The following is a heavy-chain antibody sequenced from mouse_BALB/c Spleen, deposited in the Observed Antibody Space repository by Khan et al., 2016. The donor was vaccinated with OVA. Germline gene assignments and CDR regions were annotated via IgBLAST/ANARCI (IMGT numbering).Heavy chain of an antibody. D-gene: IGHD1-1*01. CDR2: INPSNGGT. Sequence: QVQLKQSGTELVKPGASVKLSCKTSGYTFTRYYMYWVKQRPGQGLEWIGEINPSNGGTNFNAKFKSKATLNVDKLSSTAYMQLSSLTSEDSAVYYCTRKDYYGSSHRYFDVWGGGTTVTVSS. V-gene: IGHV1-53*01. CDR1: GYTFTRYY. J-gene: IGHJ1*01. CDR3: TRKDYYGSSHRYFDV.